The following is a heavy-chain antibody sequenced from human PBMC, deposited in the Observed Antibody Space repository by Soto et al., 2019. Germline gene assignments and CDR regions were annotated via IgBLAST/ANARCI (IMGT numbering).Heavy chain of an antibody. J-gene: IGHJ4*02. CDR3: ARAMTSVGAAAKGDF. CDR1: GFTFNTNW. D-gene: IGHD1-26*01. Sequence: GGSLRLSCAASGFTFNTNWMHWVRQAPGKGLVWVSRINSDGSITDYADSVKGRFSISRDNPRNTLYLQMNSLSPEDTAVYYCARAMTSVGAAAKGDFWGQGTLVTVSS. V-gene: IGHV3-74*01. CDR2: INSDGSIT.